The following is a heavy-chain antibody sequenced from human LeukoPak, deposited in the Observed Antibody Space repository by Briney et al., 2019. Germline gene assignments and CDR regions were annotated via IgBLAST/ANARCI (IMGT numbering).Heavy chain of an antibody. D-gene: IGHD6-19*01. CDR2: IIPIFGTA. Sequence: SVKVSCKASGGTFSSYAISWVRQAPGQGLEWMGGIIPIFGTANYAQKFQGRVTMTRDTSTRTVYMEVNSLRSEDTAVYYCARQGTYSSAIGMGYWGQGTLVTVSS. V-gene: IGHV1-69*05. CDR3: ARQGTYSSAIGMGY. J-gene: IGHJ4*02. CDR1: GGTFSSYA.